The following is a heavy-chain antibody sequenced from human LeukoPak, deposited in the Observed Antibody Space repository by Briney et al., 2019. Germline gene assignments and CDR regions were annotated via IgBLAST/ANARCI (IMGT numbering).Heavy chain of an antibody. D-gene: IGHD5-24*01. CDR2: IYHSGST. CDR3: ARHPSGRMWLQQGGWFDP. Sequence: SETLSLTCSVSGYSISSGYYWGWIRQPPGKGLEWIGSIYHSGSTSYNPSLKSRVTISVDTSKNQFSLKLTSVTAADTAVYYCARHPSGRMWLQQGGWFDPWGQGTLVTVSS. V-gene: IGHV4-38-2*02. J-gene: IGHJ5*02. CDR1: GYSISSGYY.